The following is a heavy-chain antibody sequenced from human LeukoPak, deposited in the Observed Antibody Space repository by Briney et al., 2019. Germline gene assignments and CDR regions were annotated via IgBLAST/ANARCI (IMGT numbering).Heavy chain of an antibody. V-gene: IGHV4-59*01. Sequence: SETLSLTCTVSGGSISSYYWSWIRQPPGKGLEWIGYIYYSGSTYYNPSLKSRVTISVDTSKNQFSLKLSSVTAADTAVYYCARAPWLQTPFDYWGQGTLVTVSS. D-gene: IGHD5-24*01. J-gene: IGHJ4*02. CDR3: ARAPWLQTPFDY. CDR2: IYYSGST. CDR1: GGSISSYY.